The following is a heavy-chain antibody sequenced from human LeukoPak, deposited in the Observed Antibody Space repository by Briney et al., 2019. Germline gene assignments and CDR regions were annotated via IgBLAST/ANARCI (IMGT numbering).Heavy chain of an antibody. Sequence: GGSLRLSCAASGFTFSSYWMNWVRQAPGKGLEWVSIVGGSGVKTYYADSVKGRFTISRDNSKNTVYLQMNSLRAEDTAVYYCAKRGDCSGTCTYDYWGQGTLVTVSS. CDR1: GFTFSSYW. D-gene: IGHD2-2*01. CDR3: AKRGDCSGTCTYDY. J-gene: IGHJ4*02. CDR2: VGGSGVKT. V-gene: IGHV3-23*01.